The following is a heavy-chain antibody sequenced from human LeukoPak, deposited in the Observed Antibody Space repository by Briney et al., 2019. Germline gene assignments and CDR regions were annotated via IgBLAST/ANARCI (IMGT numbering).Heavy chain of an antibody. V-gene: IGHV3-23*01. D-gene: IGHD3-10*01. CDR1: GFTVSSYA. J-gene: IGHJ5*02. Sequence: GGSLRLSCAASGFTVSSYAMSWVRQAPGKGLEWVAAITVSGDNSHSADSVKGRFIISRDNSKNILYLQMNSLRAEDTAVYYCGKDGPFGGYPLGQGTLVTVSS. CDR2: ITVSGDNS. CDR3: GKDGPFGGYP.